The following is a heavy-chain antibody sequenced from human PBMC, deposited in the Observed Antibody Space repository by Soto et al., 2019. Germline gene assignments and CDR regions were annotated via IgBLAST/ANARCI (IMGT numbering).Heavy chain of an antibody. V-gene: IGHV1-46*01. J-gene: IGHJ6*02. CDR1: GYTFTIYY. CDR2: INPSGGTT. Sequence: GASVKVSCKASGYTFTIYYIHWVRQAPGQGLEWMAIINPSGGTTSYTQKFQGRLTVTRDTSTSTVYMELSSLTSEDTAIYYCARDIVPYCGGDCYSGMDVWGQGTTVTVSS. D-gene: IGHD2-21*01. CDR3: ARDIVPYCGGDCYSGMDV.